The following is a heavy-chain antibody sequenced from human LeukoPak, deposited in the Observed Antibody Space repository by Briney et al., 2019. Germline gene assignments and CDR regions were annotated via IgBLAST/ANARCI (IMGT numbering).Heavy chain of an antibody. D-gene: IGHD3-10*01. Sequence: GGSLRLSCGASGFSVTDNYMSWVRQAPGEGLEWVSVLYTGGSSYYADSVKGRFTISRDNAKNSLYLQMNSLRAEDTAVYSCARIKEYGFDIWGQGTMVTVSS. CDR2: LYTGGSS. CDR1: GFSVTDNY. CDR3: ARIKEYGFDI. V-gene: IGHV3-53*01. J-gene: IGHJ3*02.